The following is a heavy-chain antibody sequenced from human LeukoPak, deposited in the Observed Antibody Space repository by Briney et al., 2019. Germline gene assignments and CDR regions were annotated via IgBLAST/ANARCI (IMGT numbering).Heavy chain of an antibody. V-gene: IGHV4-39*01. CDR2: IYYSGSP. J-gene: IGHJ4*02. Sequence: SETLSLTCTVSGGSISSSSYYWGWIRQPPGKGLEWIGSIYYSGSPYYNPSLKSRVTISVDTSKKQFSLKLSSVTAADTAVYYCARRAYYGSGSYMAFWGQGTLVTVSS. CDR1: GGSISSSSYY. D-gene: IGHD3-10*01. CDR3: ARRAYYGSGSYMAF.